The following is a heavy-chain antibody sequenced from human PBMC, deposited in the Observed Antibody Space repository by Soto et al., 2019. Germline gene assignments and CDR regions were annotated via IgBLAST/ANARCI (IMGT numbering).Heavy chain of an antibody. CDR2: IWYDGSNK. D-gene: IGHD6-13*01. CDR3: ARGRGSRWYYFDY. V-gene: IGHV3-33*01. CDR1: GFTFSSYG. J-gene: IGHJ4*02. Sequence: GGSLRLSCAASGFTFSSYGMHWVRQAPGKGLEWVAVIWYDGSNKYYADSVKGRFTISRDNSKNTLYLQMNSLRAEDTAVYYCARGRGSRWYYFDYWGQGTLVTVSS.